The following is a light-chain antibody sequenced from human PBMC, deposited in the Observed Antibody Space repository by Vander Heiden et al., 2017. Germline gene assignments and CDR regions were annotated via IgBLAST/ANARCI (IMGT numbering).Light chain of an antibody. CDR2: SAS. Sequence: DIQLTQSPSFLSASVGDRVTITCRASQGISSYLAWYQQTPGKPPKLLISSASALQSGVPSRFSGSGSGTEFTLTINSLQPEDSATFYCEHLNNFPLTFGGGTKVEI. J-gene: IGKJ4*01. CDR3: EHLNNFPLT. V-gene: IGKV1-9*01. CDR1: QGISSY.